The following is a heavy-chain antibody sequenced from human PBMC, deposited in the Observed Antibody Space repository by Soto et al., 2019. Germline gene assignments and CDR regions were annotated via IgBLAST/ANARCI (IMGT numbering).Heavy chain of an antibody. J-gene: IGHJ6*02. CDR2: ISAYNSNT. CDR1: GCTFTNYA. V-gene: IGHV1-18*01. CDR3: ARDQGISIFGVSV. D-gene: IGHD3-3*01. Sequence: APVKLSSKASGCTFTNYAMTWVRQAPGKGLEWMGGISAYNSNTNYAQKFQGRVTMTTDTSTSTAYMELRSLRSDDTAVYYCARDQGISIFGVSVWGQGTTVTVSS.